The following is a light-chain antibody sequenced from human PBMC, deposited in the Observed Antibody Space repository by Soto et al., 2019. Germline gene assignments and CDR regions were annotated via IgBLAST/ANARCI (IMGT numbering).Light chain of an antibody. CDR3: QQYKNWLALT. CDR1: QRMSSN. Sequence: EIVMTQSPATLSVSPGERATLSCRASQRMSSNLAWYQQKPGQAPRLLIYGASTRATGISARFSGSGSGTEFTLTISSLQSEDSAVYYCQQYKNWLALTFGGGTKVEIK. V-gene: IGKV3-15*01. J-gene: IGKJ4*01. CDR2: GAS.